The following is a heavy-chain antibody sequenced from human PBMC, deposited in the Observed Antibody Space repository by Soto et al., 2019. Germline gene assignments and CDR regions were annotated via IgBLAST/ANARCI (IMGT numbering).Heavy chain of an antibody. CDR3: ARDAFLLGNWNVPYYGMDV. D-gene: IGHD1-20*01. J-gene: IGHJ6*02. CDR2: IYYSGST. Sequence: QVQLQESGPGLVKPSQTLSLTCTVSGGSISSGGYYWSWIRQHPGKGLEWIGYIYYSGSTYYNPSCKSRVTRSVDTSKNQCSLKLSAVTAADTAVYYCARDAFLLGNWNVPYYGMDVWGQGTTVTVSS. V-gene: IGHV4-31*03. CDR1: GGSISSGGYY.